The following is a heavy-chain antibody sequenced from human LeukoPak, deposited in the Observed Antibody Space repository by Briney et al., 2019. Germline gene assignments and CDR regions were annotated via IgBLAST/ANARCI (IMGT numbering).Heavy chain of an antibody. Sequence: GGSLRLSCVASGFPFSNYWMTWVRQAPGKRLEWVANMKEDGTDKYYVDSVKGRFTISRDNARELLFMQMNSLRAEDTAVYYCARIRPSDGSAWDTGRGWFDPWGQGTLVAVPS. CDR3: ARIRPSDGSAWDTGRGWFDP. V-gene: IGHV3-7*01. CDR2: MKEDGTDK. CDR1: GFPFSNYW. J-gene: IGHJ5*02. D-gene: IGHD6-19*01.